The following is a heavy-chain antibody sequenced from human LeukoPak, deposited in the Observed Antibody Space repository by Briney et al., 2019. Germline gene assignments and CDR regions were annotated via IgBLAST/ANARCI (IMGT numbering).Heavy chain of an antibody. CDR1: GFTFSSYG. V-gene: IGHV3-33*01. CDR3: VRDHRYSFDY. D-gene: IGHD1-26*01. Sequence: PGRSLRLSCAASGFTFSSYGMHWVRQAPGKGLEWVAVIWYDGRNKFYADSLKGRFTISRDNSKNTLYLQMNSLRAEDTAVYYCVRDHRYSFDYWGQGILVTVSS. CDR2: IWYDGRNK. J-gene: IGHJ4*02.